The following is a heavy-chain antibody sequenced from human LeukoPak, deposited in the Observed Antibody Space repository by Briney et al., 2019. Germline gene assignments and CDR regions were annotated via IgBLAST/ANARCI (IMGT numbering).Heavy chain of an antibody. CDR3: ARDDSKRDFQH. CDR2: INPSGGST. CDR1: GYTFTSYG. V-gene: IGHV1-46*01. Sequence: ASVKVSCKASGYTFTSYGISWVRQAPGQGLEWMGIINPSGGSTSHAQKFQGRATMTRDTSTSTVYMELSSLRSEDTAVYYCARDDSKRDFQHWGQGTLVTVSS. J-gene: IGHJ1*01. D-gene: IGHD4-11*01.